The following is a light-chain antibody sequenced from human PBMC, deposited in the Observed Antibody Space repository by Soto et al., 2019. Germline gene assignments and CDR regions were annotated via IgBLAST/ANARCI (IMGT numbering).Light chain of an antibody. J-gene: IGKJ5*01. CDR2: DGS. CDR1: QDIRGA. Sequence: AIQLTQSPSSLSASVGDRVTITCRASQDIRGAVAWYQQKPGKAPKMLIYDGSTLESGVPLRFSGSSSGTDFTLTISSLQPVDFANYYCQQFNSYPITFGQGTRLEIK. V-gene: IGKV1-13*02. CDR3: QQFNSYPIT.